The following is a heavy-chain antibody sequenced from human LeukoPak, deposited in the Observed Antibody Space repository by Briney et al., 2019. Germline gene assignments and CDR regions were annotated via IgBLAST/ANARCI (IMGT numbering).Heavy chain of an antibody. D-gene: IGHD6-6*01. CDR1: GFTFSSHS. V-gene: IGHV3-21*01. CDR2: ISSSSSYI. J-gene: IGHJ4*02. CDR3: ARDSVAARRWY. Sequence: GGSLRPSCAASGFTFSSHSMNWVRQAPGKGLEWVSSISSSSSYIYYADSVKGRFTISRDNAKNSLYLQMNSLRAEDTAVYYCARDSVAARRWYWGQGTLVTVSS.